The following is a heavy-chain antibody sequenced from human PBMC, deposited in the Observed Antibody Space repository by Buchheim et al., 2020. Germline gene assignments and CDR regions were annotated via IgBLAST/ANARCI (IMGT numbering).Heavy chain of an antibody. CDR1: GGSISSYY. V-gene: IGHV4-59*01. Sequence: QVQLQESGPGLVKPSETLSLTCTVSGGSISSYYWSWIRQPPGKGLEWIGYIYYSGSTNYNPSLKSRVTISVDTSTNQFSLKLSSVTAADTAVYYCARDKHYDSSGPVVWFDPWGQGTL. J-gene: IGHJ5*02. D-gene: IGHD3-22*01. CDR3: ARDKHYDSSGPVVWFDP. CDR2: IYYSGST.